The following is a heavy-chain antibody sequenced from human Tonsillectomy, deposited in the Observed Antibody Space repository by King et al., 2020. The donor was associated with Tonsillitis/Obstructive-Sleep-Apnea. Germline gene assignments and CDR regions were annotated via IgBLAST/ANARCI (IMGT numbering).Heavy chain of an antibody. D-gene: IGHD4-23*01. CDR1: GFTFRSYS. Sequence: VQLVESGGGLVKPGGSLRLSCAASGFTFRSYSMNCVRHAPGRWLECVSSISSMSSYIYYGDSVKVRFTISRDNANNSLYVQMDSLRAEDTAVYYCARGGAAVVSGVDYWGQGALVTVSS. J-gene: IGHJ4*02. CDR3: ARGGAAVVSGVDY. CDR2: ISSMSSYI. V-gene: IGHV3-21*01.